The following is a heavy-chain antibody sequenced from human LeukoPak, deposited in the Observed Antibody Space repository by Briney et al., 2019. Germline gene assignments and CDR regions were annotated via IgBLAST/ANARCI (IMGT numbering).Heavy chain of an antibody. CDR1: GYTFTGYY. J-gene: IGHJ2*01. V-gene: IGHV1-2*02. Sequence: ASVKVSCKASGYTFTGYYMHWVRQAPGQGLEWMGWINLNSGGTNYAQKFQGRVTMTRDTSISTAYMELRSLRSDDTAVYYCARDPRIVGATLDWYFDLWGRGTLVTVSS. CDR3: ARDPRIVGATLDWYFDL. D-gene: IGHD1-26*01. CDR2: INLNSGGT.